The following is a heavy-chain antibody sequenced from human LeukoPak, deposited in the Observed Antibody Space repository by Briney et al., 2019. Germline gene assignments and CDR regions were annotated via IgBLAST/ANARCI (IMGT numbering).Heavy chain of an antibody. V-gene: IGHV1-2*02. CDR3: ARGPYYDF. Sequence: ASVKVSCKASGYTFTSYGISWVRQAPGQGLEWMGWINPNSGGTNYAQKFQGRVTMTRDTSISAAYMELSRLRSDDTAVYYCARGPYYDFWGQGTLVTVSS. J-gene: IGHJ4*02. CDR1: GYTFTSYG. CDR2: INPNSGGT.